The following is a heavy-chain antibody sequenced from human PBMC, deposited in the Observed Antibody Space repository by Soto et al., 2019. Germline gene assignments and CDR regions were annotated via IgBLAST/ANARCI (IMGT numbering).Heavy chain of an antibody. V-gene: IGHV3-21*01. CDR3: ARETWSYKWNDGLMDV. Sequence: EVQLVESGGGLVKPGGSLRLSCAASGFSLSSFTMNWVRQAPGKGLEWVSSIDTSTTYKFYADSVTCRFTISRDNAKKSVYLQMNSLRADDTAVYYCARETWSYKWNDGLMDVWGQGTTVTVSS. CDR2: IDTSTTYK. D-gene: IGHD1-20*01. J-gene: IGHJ6*02. CDR1: GFSLSSFT.